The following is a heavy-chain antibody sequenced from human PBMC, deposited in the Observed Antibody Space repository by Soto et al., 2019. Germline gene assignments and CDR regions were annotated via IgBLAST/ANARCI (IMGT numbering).Heavy chain of an antibody. CDR3: AYSSTPFDY. CDR1: GFTFSSYA. Sequence: EVQLLESGGGLVQPGGSLRLSCAASGFTFSSYAMSWVRQAPGKGLEWVSAISGSGGSTYYADSVKGRFTISRDNSKKPLYLQMTCLRAEDTAVYYCAYSSTPFDYWGQGILVTVSS. D-gene: IGHD6-13*01. V-gene: IGHV3-23*01. CDR2: ISGSGGST. J-gene: IGHJ4*02.